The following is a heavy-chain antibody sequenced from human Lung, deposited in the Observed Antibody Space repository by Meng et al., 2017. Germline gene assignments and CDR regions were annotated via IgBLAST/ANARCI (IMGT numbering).Heavy chain of an antibody. CDR3: ARGPTTMAHDCDY. CDR1: GVYLSDFY. J-gene: IGHJ4*02. V-gene: IGHV4-34*01. CDR2: TDHSGST. Sequence: QVGLVQWGGVLLKPSVTLCLAFFVFGVYLSDFYWGWTRPPPGKGVEGFEETDHSGSTYYNPSLESRATITVDTSKNNLYLTLSSVTAADSAVYFCARGPTTMAHDCDYWGQGTLVTVSS. D-gene: IGHD4-11*01.